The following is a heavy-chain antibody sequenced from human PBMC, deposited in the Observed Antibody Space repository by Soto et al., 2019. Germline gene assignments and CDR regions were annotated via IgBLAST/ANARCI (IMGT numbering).Heavy chain of an antibody. Sequence: QVQLVQSGAEVKKPGASVKVSCKASGYTFTSYDINWVRQATGQGLEWMGWMNPNSGNTGYAQKFQGRVTMTRNTSLRTAYRELSSLRSEDTAVYYCARDTAMAYYYYCGMDVWGQGTTVTVSS. CDR2: MNPNSGNT. CDR3: ARDTAMAYYYYCGMDV. CDR1: GYTFTSYD. V-gene: IGHV1-8*01. D-gene: IGHD5-18*01. J-gene: IGHJ6*02.